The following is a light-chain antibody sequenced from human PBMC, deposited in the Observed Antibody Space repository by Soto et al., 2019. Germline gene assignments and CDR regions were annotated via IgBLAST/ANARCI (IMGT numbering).Light chain of an antibody. CDR3: QQYYSLPLI. CDR1: QRVLFRSNNKNY. Sequence: DIVMTQSPDSLAVSLGERATINCKSSQRVLFRSNNKNYLAWYQQKPGQPPKLLIYWASTRESGVPDRFSGSGSGTDFTLTISSLQAEDVALYYCQQYYSLPLIFGGGTKVEIK. CDR2: WAS. V-gene: IGKV4-1*01. J-gene: IGKJ4*01.